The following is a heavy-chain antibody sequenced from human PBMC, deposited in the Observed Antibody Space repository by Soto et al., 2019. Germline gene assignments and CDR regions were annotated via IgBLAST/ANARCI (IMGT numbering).Heavy chain of an antibody. CDR3: ARAGGVLMVYAPLQT. V-gene: IGHV3-74*01. Sequence: EVQLVESGGGLVQPGGSLGLPCAASGFTFISYGMNWVRQPPGKGLVWVSRINSDGSSTSYADSVKGRFTISRDNAKNTLYLQMNSLRAEDTAVYYCARAGGVLMVYAPLQTWGQGTLVTVSS. CDR1: GFTFISYG. J-gene: IGHJ5*02. CDR2: INSDGSST. D-gene: IGHD2-8*01.